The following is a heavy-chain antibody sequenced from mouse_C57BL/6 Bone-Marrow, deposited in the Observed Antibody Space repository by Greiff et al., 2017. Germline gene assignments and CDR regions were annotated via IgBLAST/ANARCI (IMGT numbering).Heavy chain of an antibody. Sequence: EVKLVESGAELVRPGASVKLSCTASGFNIKDDYMHWVKQRPEQGLDWIGWIDPENGDTEYASKFQGKATITADTSSNTAYLQLSSLTSEDTAVYYCTPTNWDQRDYWGQGTTLTVSS. CDR2: IDPENGDT. CDR3: TPTNWDQRDY. J-gene: IGHJ2*01. D-gene: IGHD4-1*01. CDR1: GFNIKDDY. V-gene: IGHV14-4*01.